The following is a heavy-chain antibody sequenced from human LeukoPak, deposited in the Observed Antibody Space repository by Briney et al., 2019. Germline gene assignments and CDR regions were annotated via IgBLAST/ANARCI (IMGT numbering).Heavy chain of an antibody. CDR2: ISYDGSNK. CDR3: AKNGGGSSGYLLDY. J-gene: IGHJ4*02. V-gene: IGHV3-30*18. CDR1: GFTSSSYG. D-gene: IGHD3-22*01. Sequence: GRSLRLSCAASGFTSSSYGMHWVRQAPGKGLEWVAVISYDGSNKYYADSVKGRFTISRDNSKNTLYLQMNSLRAEDTAVYYCAKNGGGSSGYLLDYWGQGTLVTVSS.